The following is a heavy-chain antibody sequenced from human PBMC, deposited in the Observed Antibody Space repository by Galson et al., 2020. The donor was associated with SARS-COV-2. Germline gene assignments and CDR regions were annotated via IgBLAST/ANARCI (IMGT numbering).Heavy chain of an antibody. CDR3: AKDSGLYYYMDV. CDR1: GFTFSSYG. CDR2: IWYDGSNK. V-gene: IGHV3-33*06. J-gene: IGHJ6*03. D-gene: IGHD7-27*01. Sequence: QLGESLKISCAASGFTFSSYGMHWVRQAPGKGLEWVAVIWYDGSNKYYADSVKGRFTISRDNSKNTLYLQMNSLRAEDTAVYYCAKDSGLYYYMDVWGKGTTVTVSS.